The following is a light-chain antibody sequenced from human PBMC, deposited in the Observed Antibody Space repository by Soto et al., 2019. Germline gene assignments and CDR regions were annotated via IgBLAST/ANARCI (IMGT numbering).Light chain of an antibody. V-gene: IGKV3-11*01. CDR3: QQRSNWPPRIT. Sequence: EIVLTQSPATLSLSPGERATLSCRASQSVSSYLAWYQQKPGQAPRLLIYDASNRATGIPTRFSGSGSGTDFNLTNSNLEHEDFAVYYCQQRSNWPPRITFGQGTRLEIK. CDR2: DAS. CDR1: QSVSSY. J-gene: IGKJ5*01.